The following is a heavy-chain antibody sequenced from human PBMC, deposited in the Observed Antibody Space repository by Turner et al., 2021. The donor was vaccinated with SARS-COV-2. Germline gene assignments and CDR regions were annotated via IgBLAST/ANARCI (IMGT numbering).Heavy chain of an antibody. CDR1: GGSISSSSYY. CDR3: ATEMATISRYYYYGMDV. V-gene: IGHV4-39*02. D-gene: IGHD5-12*01. CDR2: IYYSGST. Sequence: QLQLQESGPGLVKPSETLSLNCTVSGGSISSSSYYWGWIRQPPGKGLEWIGSIYYSGSTYYNPSLKSRVTISVDTSKNQFSLKLSSVTAADTAVYYCATEMATISRYYYYGMDVWGQGTTVTVSS. J-gene: IGHJ6*02.